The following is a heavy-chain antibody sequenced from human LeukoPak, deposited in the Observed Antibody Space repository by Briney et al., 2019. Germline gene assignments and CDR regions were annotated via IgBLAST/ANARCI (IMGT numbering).Heavy chain of an antibody. J-gene: IGHJ6*02. CDR1: GYTFTSYG. D-gene: IGHD6-19*01. V-gene: IGHV1-18*01. CDR2: ISAYNGNT. CDR3: ARVGSGWYGYYYYGMDV. Sequence: ASVKVSCKAPGYTFTSYGISWVRHAPGQGLEWMGWISAYNGNTNYAQKLQGRVTMTTDTSTSTAYMELRSLRSDDTAVYYCARVGSGWYGYYYYGMDVWGQGTTVTVSS.